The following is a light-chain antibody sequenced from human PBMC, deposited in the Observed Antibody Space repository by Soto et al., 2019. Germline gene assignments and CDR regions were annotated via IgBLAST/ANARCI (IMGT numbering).Light chain of an antibody. CDR3: QSYDTSLRAWV. CDR2: GNI. V-gene: IGLV1-40*01. CDR1: SSNIGAHYD. Sequence: QSVLTQPPSLSGAPGQRVTISRTGTSSNIGAHYDVHWYQHLPGTAPKLLIYGNINRPSGVPDRFSGSKSGTSASLAITGLQAEDEADYYCQSYDTSLRAWVFGGGTKLTVL. J-gene: IGLJ3*02.